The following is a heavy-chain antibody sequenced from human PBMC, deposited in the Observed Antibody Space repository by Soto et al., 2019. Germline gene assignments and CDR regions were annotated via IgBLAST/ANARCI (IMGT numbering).Heavy chain of an antibody. Sequence: EVELLESGGGLVQPGGSLRLSCAASGFIFSNYAMFWVRQAPGKGLDWVSTIYAGGTTTHYAESVKGRFTISRDNSNNRRYLQLNNLRAEDTAVYFCAKDLIRGDGYVDFDYWGQGTLVTVSS. CDR2: IYAGGTTT. J-gene: IGHJ4*02. CDR3: AKDLIRGDGYVDFDY. D-gene: IGHD3-10*01. V-gene: IGHV3-23*03. CDR1: GFIFSNYA.